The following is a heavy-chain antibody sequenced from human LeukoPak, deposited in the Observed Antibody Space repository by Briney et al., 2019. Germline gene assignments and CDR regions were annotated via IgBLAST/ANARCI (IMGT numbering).Heavy chain of an antibody. CDR3: ARGSGWNTDFDY. CDR1: GGSFSGYY. D-gene: IGHD6-19*01. Sequence: SETLSLTCTVYGGSFSGYYWSWIRQPPGKGLEWIGEINHSGSTNYNPSLKSRVTISVDTSKNHFSLKLSSVTAADTAVYYCARGSGWNTDFDYWGQGTLVTVSS. V-gene: IGHV4-34*01. J-gene: IGHJ4*02. CDR2: INHSGST.